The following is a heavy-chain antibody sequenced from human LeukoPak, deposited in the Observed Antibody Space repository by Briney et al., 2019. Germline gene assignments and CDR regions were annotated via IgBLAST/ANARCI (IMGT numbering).Heavy chain of an antibody. D-gene: IGHD5-18*01. V-gene: IGHV3-48*03. J-gene: IGHJ4*02. Sequence: PGGSLRLSCAASGFTFSTSEMNWVRQAPGRGLEWLSCISTHGSTTYYADSVRGRFTISSDNPENSLYLQMNSLKAEDTAVYCCARGVRHTAMFLDHWGQGNLVTVSS. CDR1: GFTFSTSE. CDR3: ARGVRHTAMFLDH. CDR2: ISTHGSTT.